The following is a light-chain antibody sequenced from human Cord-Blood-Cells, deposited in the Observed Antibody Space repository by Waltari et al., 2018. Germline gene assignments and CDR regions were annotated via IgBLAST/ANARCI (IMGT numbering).Light chain of an antibody. J-gene: IGKJ4*01. CDR2: EVS. CDR3: MQGIHLPLT. V-gene: IGKV2-29*02. CDR1: QSLLHSDGKTY. Sequence: DLVMTQTPLSLSVTPGQPASISCKSIQSLLHSDGKTYLYWYLQKPGQSPQLLIFEVSSRVSGVPDRFSGSGSGTDFTLKISRVEAEDVGVYYCMQGIHLPLTFGGGTKVEIK.